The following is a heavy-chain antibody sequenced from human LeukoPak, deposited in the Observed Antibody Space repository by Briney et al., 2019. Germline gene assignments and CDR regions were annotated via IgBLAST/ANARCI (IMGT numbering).Heavy chain of an antibody. CDR3: TRDFDFSSAV. J-gene: IGHJ4*02. D-gene: IGHD3-3*01. CDR2: ISPDGSTT. Sequence: GRSLRLSCAASGFTFSSYWMHWVRQAPGKGLVWVSRISPDGSTTGHADSVKGRFTTSRDNAKNTLFPQMNSLRAEDTAVYYCTRDFDFSSAVWGQGTLVTVSS. V-gene: IGHV3-74*01. CDR1: GFTFSSYW.